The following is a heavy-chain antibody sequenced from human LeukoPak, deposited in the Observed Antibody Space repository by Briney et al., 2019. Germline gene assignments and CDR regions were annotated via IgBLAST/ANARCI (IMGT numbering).Heavy chain of an antibody. J-gene: IGHJ3*02. V-gene: IGHV3-74*01. Sequence: PGGSLRLSCAASGFTFSSYWMHWVRQAPGKGLVWVSRLNSDGSDTAYADSVKGRFIISRDNAKNSLYLQMNSLRAEDTAVYYCARLRGYCSSTSCYVAFDIWGQGTMVTVSS. CDR2: LNSDGSDT. CDR1: GFTFSSYW. D-gene: IGHD2-2*01. CDR3: ARLRGYCSSTSCYVAFDI.